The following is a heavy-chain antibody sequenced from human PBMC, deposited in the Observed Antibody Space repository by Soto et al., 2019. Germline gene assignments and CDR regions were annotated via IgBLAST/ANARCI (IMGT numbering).Heavy chain of an antibody. V-gene: IGHV1-8*02. CDR3: ARGTVDYGDYSYYMDV. CDR1: GGTFSSYA. D-gene: IGHD4-17*01. CDR2: MNPISGTA. J-gene: IGHJ6*03. Sequence: GASVKVSCKASGGTFSSYAISWVRQAPGQGLEWMGGMNPISGTAGYAQKFQGRVTMTRNTSISTAYMELSSLRSEDTAVYYCARGTVDYGDYSYYMDVWGKGTTVTVPS.